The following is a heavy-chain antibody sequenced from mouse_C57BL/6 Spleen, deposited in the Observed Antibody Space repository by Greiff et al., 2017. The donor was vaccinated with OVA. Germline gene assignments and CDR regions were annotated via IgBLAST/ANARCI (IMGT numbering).Heavy chain of an antibody. J-gene: IGHJ2*01. CDR3: AIDARGYYIDY. Sequence: EVKVVESGGGLVQSGRSLRLSCATSGFTFSDFYMEWVRQAPGKGLEWIAASRNKANDYTTEYSASVKGRFIVSRDTSQSIRYLQMNALRAEDTAIYYCAIDARGYYIDYWGQGTTLTVSS. CDR1: GFTFSDFY. CDR2: SRNKANDYTT. V-gene: IGHV7-1*01. D-gene: IGHD3-1*01.